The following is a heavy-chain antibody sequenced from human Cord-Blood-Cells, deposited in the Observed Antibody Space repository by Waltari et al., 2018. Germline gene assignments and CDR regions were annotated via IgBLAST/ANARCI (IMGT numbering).Heavy chain of an antibody. V-gene: IGHV1-69*09. CDR1: GVTFSSYA. CDR2: FIPILCIA. CDR3: ATPRYCSSTSCYAVDI. Sequence: QVQLVQSGAEVKKPGSSVKVSCKASGVTFSSYAISWVRQAPGQGLEWMGRFIPILCIAKYAQKYQGRVTITADKSTSTAYMELSSLRSEDTAVYDCATPRYCSSTSCYAVDIWGQGTMVTVSS. D-gene: IGHD2-2*01. J-gene: IGHJ3*02.